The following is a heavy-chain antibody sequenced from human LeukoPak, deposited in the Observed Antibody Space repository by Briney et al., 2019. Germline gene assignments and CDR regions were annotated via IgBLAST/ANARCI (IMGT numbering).Heavy chain of an antibody. V-gene: IGHV3-23*01. CDR2: ISGSGGST. CDR3: ARGFIDAFDI. Sequence: QSGGSLRLSCAASGFTFSSYAMSWVRQAPGKGLEWVSAISGSGGSTYYADSVKGRFTISRDNAKNSLYLQMNSLRAEDTAVYYCARGFIDAFDIWGQGTMVTVSS. J-gene: IGHJ3*02. CDR1: GFTFSSYA.